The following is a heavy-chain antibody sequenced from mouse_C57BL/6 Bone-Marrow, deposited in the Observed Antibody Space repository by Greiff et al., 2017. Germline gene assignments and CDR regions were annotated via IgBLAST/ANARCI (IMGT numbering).Heavy chain of an antibody. CDR1: GYTFTEYT. V-gene: IGHV1-62-2*01. CDR2: FYPGSGSI. J-gene: IGHJ4*01. CDR3: ARHKGHYGSSPYYAMDY. D-gene: IGHD1-1*01. Sequence: LQESGAELVKPGASVKLSCKASGYTFTEYTIHWVKQRSGQGLEWIGWFYPGSGSIKYNEKFKDKATLTADKSSSTVYMELSRLTSEDSAVYFCARHKGHYGSSPYYAMDYWGQGTSVTVSS.